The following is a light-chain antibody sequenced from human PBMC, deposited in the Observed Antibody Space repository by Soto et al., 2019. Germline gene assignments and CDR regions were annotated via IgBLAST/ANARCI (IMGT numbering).Light chain of an antibody. CDR2: DVS. CDR3: QQYDSFSVT. J-gene: IGKJ5*01. CDR1: QTIAKS. Sequence: DIQMTQSASSLSASVGDTISITCRSFQTIAKSLNWYQQRPGKAPKLLIYDVSALKRGVPPRFSGSGSGTEFTLTISSLQPEDFATYYCQQYDSFSVTFGQGTRLEIK. V-gene: IGKV1-5*01.